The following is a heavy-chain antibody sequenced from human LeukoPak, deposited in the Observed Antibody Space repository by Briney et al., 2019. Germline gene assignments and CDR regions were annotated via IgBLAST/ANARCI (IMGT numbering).Heavy chain of an antibody. Sequence: ASVKVSCKASGYTSTSYYMHWMRQAPGQGPEWMGIINPRGGSTDYAQKFQGRVTMTSDTSTSTVYMELHSLKSEDTAVYFCARVGITAATADYWGQGTLVTVSS. D-gene: IGHD4-23*01. CDR3: ARVGITAATADY. CDR1: GYTSTSYY. V-gene: IGHV1-46*01. J-gene: IGHJ4*02. CDR2: INPRGGST.